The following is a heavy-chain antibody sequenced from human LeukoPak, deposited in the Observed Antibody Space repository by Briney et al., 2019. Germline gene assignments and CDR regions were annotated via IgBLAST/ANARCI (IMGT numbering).Heavy chain of an antibody. V-gene: IGHV3-23*01. J-gene: IGHJ4*02. CDR2: ISGSGGST. D-gene: IGHD4-17*01. Sequence: PGGSLRLSCAASGFTFSSYAMSWVRQAPGKGLEWVSAISGSGGSTYYADSVKGRFTISRDNAKNSLYLQMNSLRAEDTAVYYCARVSPNTVTTLQYSDYWGQGTLVTVSS. CDR3: ARVSPNTVTTLQYSDY. CDR1: GFTFSSYA.